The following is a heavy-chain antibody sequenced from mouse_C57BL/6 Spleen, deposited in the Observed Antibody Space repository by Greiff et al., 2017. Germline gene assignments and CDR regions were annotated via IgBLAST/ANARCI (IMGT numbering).Heavy chain of an antibody. J-gene: IGHJ1*03. V-gene: IGHV1-19*01. D-gene: IGHD1-3*01. CDR2: INPYNGGT. CDR3: ARKSNYWYFDV. CDR1: GYTFTDYY. Sequence: EVKLQESGPVLVKPGASVKMSCKASGYTFTDYYMNWVKQSHGKSLEWIGVINPYNGGTSYNQKFKGKATLTVDKSSSTAYMELNSLTSEDSAVYYCARKSNYWYFDVWGTGTTVTVSS.